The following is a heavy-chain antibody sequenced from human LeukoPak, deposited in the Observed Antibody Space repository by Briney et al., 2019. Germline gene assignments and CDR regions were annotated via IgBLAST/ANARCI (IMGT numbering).Heavy chain of an antibody. CDR3: ASYYDSSGYYLETNYFDY. V-gene: IGHV4-31*03. CDR1: GGSISSGGYY. J-gene: IGHJ4*02. CDR2: IYYSGST. Sequence: PSQTLSLTCTVSGGSISSGGYYRSWIRQHPGKGLEWIGYIYYSGSTYYNPSLKSRVTISVDTSKNQFSLKLSSVTAADTAVYYCASYYDSSGYYLETNYFDYWGQGTLVTVSS. D-gene: IGHD3-22*01.